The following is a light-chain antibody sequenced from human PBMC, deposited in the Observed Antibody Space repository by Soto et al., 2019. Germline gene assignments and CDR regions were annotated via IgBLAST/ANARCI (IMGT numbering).Light chain of an antibody. CDR2: VAS. CDR1: QSVSSSW. CDR3: QQYVTSPST. V-gene: IGKV3-20*01. Sequence: EIVLTQSPGTLSLFPGERATLSCRASQSVSSSWLAWYQQKPGQAPRLLVYVASSRATGIPDRFSGSGSGTDFTLTISRLEPEDFAVYFCQQYVTSPSTVGQGTKVDIK. J-gene: IGKJ2*01.